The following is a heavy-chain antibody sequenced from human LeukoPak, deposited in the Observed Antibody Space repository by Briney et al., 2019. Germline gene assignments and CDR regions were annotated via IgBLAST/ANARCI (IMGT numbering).Heavy chain of an antibody. J-gene: IGHJ6*02. CDR1: GFTFSSYA. V-gene: IGHV3-30-3*01. CDR3: ARDLWFGELYYYYGMDV. Sequence: GGSLRLSCAASGFTFSSYAMHWVRQAPGKGLEWVAVISYGRSNKYYADSVKGRFTISRDNSKNTLYLQMNSLRAEDTAVYYCARDLWFGELYYYYGMDVWGQGTTVTVSS. D-gene: IGHD3-10*01. CDR2: ISYGRSNK.